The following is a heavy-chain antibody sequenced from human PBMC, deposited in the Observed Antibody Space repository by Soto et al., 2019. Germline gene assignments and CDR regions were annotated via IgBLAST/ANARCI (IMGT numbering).Heavy chain of an antibody. V-gene: IGHV3-23*01. D-gene: IGHD3-9*01. CDR2: ISGSGGST. J-gene: IGHJ4*02. CDR3: AKDNPRGVRYSEEYYFDY. Sequence: EVQLLESGGGLVQPGGSLRLSCAASGVTFSSYAMSWVRQAPGKGLAWVSAISGSGGSTYYADSVKGRFTISRDNSKNSLYLQMNSLRAEDTALYYCAKDNPRGVRYSEEYYFDYWGQGTLVTVSS. CDR1: GVTFSSYA.